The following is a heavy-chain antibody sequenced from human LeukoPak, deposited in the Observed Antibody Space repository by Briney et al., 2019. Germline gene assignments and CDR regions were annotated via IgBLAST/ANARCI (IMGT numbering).Heavy chain of an antibody. CDR2: IDSDGSST. CDR3: ARARSSYGYGDAFDI. CDR1: GFSFSNYW. V-gene: IGHV3-74*01. D-gene: IGHD5-18*01. J-gene: IGHJ3*02. Sequence: PGGSLRLSCAASGFSFSNYWMHWVRQAPGKGLVWVSRIDSDGSSTTYADSVKGRFTISRDNAKNTLYLQMNSLRAEDTAVYYCARARSSYGYGDAFDIWGQGTMVTVSS.